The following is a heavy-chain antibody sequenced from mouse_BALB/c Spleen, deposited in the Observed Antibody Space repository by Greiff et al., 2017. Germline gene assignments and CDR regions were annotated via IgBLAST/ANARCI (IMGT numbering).Heavy chain of an antibody. V-gene: IGHV14-1*02. J-gene: IGHJ3*01. Sequence: VQLKESGAELVRPGALVKLSCKASGFNIKDYYMHWVKQRPEQGLEWIGWIDPENGNTIYDTKFQGKASITADTSSNTAYLQLSSLTSEDTAVYYCARTVFFAYWGQGTLVTVSA. CDR1: GFNIKDYY. CDR2: IDPENGNT. CDR3: ARTVFFAY.